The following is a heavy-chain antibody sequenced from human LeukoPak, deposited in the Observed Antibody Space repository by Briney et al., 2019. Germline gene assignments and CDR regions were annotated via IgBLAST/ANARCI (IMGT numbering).Heavy chain of an antibody. Sequence: SETSSLTCTVSGGSIGSYYWSWLRQPPGKGLEWIGYIYDSGSTNYNPSLKSRVTISVDTSKNQFSLKLSSVTAADTAVYYCACLTTADAFDIWGQGTMVTVSS. V-gene: IGHV4-59*01. CDR2: IYDSGST. J-gene: IGHJ3*02. D-gene: IGHD3-22*01. CDR3: ACLTTADAFDI. CDR1: GGSIGSYY.